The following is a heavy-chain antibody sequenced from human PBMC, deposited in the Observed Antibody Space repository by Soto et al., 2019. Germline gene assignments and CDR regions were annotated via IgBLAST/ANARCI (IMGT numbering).Heavy chain of an antibody. Sequence: SETLSLTCAVSGGSISSGGYSWSWIRQPPGKGLEWIGYIYHSGSTYYNPSLKSRVTISVDRSKNQFSLKLSSVTAADTAVYYCASELGYCSGGSCYDYGMDVWGQGTTVTVSS. J-gene: IGHJ6*02. CDR2: IYHSGST. V-gene: IGHV4-30-2*01. CDR3: ASELGYCSGGSCYDYGMDV. D-gene: IGHD2-15*01. CDR1: GGSISSGGYS.